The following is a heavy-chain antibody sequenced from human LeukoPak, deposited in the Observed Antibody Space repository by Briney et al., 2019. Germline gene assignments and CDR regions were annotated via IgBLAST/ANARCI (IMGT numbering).Heavy chain of an antibody. CDR2: IYYSGST. J-gene: IGHJ4*02. V-gene: IGHV4-59*01. D-gene: IGHD3-22*01. CDR1: GGSISSYY. CDR3: AREGDYYDSSAQFDY. Sequence: PSETLSLTCTVSGGSISSYYWSWIRQPPGKGLEWIGYIYYSGSTNYNPSLKSRVTISVDTSKNQFFLKLSSVTAADTAVYYCAREGDYYDSSAQFDYWGQGTLVTVSS.